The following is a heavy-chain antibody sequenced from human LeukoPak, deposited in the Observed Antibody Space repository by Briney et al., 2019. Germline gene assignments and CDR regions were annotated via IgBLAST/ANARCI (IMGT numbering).Heavy chain of an antibody. CDR3: ARAMRTAIDRHWFDP. CDR1: GYTFTSHD. J-gene: IGHJ5*02. CDR2: MNPNNGNA. D-gene: IGHD5-18*01. Sequence: ASVKVSCKASGYTFTSHDINWVRQATGQGLEWMGWMNPNNGNAGYAQKFRGRVTITRNTSINTAYMELNSLRSEDTAVYYCARAMRTAIDRHWFDPWGQGTLVTVSS. V-gene: IGHV1-8*03.